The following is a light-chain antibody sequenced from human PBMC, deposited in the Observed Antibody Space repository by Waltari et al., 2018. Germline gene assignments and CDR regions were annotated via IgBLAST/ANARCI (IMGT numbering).Light chain of an antibody. CDR1: QGISIF. CDR3: QQLNSYAWT. J-gene: IGKJ1*01. V-gene: IGKV1-9*01. CDR2: ASS. Sequence: DIQLTQSPPFLSASIGNRVTITCRAGQGISIFLAWYQQKAGKAPKLLIYASSTLQSGVPSRFSGSGSGTEFTLTISSLQPEDFATYYCQQLNSYAWTFGQGTKVEIK.